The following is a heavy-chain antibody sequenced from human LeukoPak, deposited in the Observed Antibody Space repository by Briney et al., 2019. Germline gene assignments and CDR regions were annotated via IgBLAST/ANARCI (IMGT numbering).Heavy chain of an antibody. J-gene: IGHJ4*02. Sequence: SETLSLTCTVSGDSTSRSTYYWAWIRQPPGKGLEWIGSVYYGRSPYFNPSLESRATVSVDTSKNHFSLKMSSVTAADTAVYYCARSSGTGTFSYWGQGTLVTVSS. CDR3: ARSSGTGTFSY. CDR2: VYYGRSP. D-gene: IGHD6-25*01. CDR1: GDSTSRSTYY. V-gene: IGHV4-39*02.